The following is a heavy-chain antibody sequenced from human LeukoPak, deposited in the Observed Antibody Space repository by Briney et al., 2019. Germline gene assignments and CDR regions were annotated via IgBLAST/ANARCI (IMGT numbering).Heavy chain of an antibody. CDR1: GGSISSGSYY. Sequence: PSETLSLTCTVSGGSISSGSYYWSWIRQPAGKGLEWIGRIYTIGSTYYNPSLKSRVTISLDTSKNQFSLKLSSVTAADTAVYYCARVHSSSPPFHVYWGQGTLVTVSS. J-gene: IGHJ4*02. V-gene: IGHV4-61*02. D-gene: IGHD6-6*01. CDR3: ARVHSSSPPFHVY. CDR2: IYTIGST.